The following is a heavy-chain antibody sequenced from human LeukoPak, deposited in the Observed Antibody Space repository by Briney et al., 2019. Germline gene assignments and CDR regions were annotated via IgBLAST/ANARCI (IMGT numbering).Heavy chain of an antibody. V-gene: IGHV3-30*01. J-gene: IGHJ4*02. Sequence: PGGSLRLSCAASGFTFSSYAMSWVRQAPGKGLEWVALISYHGDITYYADSVKGRFTLSRDNSKTTLFLQLNSLRAEDTAVYYCARDSTYYYDSGSSGPHYFDFWGQGTLVTVSS. D-gene: IGHD3-10*01. CDR1: GFTFSSYA. CDR2: ISYHGDIT. CDR3: ARDSTYYYDSGSSGPHYFDF.